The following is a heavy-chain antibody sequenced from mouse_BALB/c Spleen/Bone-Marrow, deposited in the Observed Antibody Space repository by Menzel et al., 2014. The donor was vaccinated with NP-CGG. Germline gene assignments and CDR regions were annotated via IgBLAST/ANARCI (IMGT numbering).Heavy chain of an antibody. CDR3: ASPYYRYDGFAY. Sequence: VQLQQSGPELVKPGASVKMSRKASGYTFTSHVMHWVKQKPGQGLEWIGYINPYNDGTKYNEKFKGKATLTSDKSSSTAYMELSSLTSEDSAVYYCASPYYRYDGFAYWGQGTLVTVSA. CDR2: INPYNDGT. V-gene: IGHV1-14*01. D-gene: IGHD2-14*01. J-gene: IGHJ3*01. CDR1: GYTFTSHV.